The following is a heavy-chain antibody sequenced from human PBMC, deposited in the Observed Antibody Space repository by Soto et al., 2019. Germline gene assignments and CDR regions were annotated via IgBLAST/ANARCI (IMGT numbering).Heavy chain of an antibody. J-gene: IGHJ3*02. V-gene: IGHV4-59*08. CDR1: CGSISNLY. Sequence: SETLCLTCTVSCGSISNLYCSCIRQPPGKGLEWIGYIYYSGSTNYNPSLKSRVTISVDTSKNQFSLKLSSVTAADTAVYYCARLYDYIWGSYPPGAFDIWGQGTMVTVSS. CDR3: ARLYDYIWGSYPPGAFDI. CDR2: IYYSGST. D-gene: IGHD3-16*02.